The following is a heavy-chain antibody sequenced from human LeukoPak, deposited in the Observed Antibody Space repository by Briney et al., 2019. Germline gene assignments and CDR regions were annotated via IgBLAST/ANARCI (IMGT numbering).Heavy chain of an antibody. CDR3: ARKMKTGDRVGTFDI. CDR1: GFTFSSHN. V-gene: IGHV3-21*01. Sequence: GGSLRLSCAASGFTFSSHNMNWVRQAPMKGLEWVSSIGTDGSYIYYADSVQGRFTISRDNAKNSLYLQMNSLTAEHTAVYYCARKMKTGDRVGTFDIWGQGTMVTVSS. D-gene: IGHD1-1*01. J-gene: IGHJ3*02. CDR2: IGTDGSYI.